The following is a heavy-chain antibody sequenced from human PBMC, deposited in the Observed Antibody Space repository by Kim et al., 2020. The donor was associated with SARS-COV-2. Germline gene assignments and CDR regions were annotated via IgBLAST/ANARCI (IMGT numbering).Heavy chain of an antibody. CDR2: IPDDGSLK. J-gene: IGHJ6*01. V-gene: IGHV3-30*04. D-gene: IGHD6-13*01. CDR1: GFSFSSHS. CDR3: ARDIAAGAPTGYGMDG. Sequence: GGSLRLSCADSGFSFSSHSMHWVRQAPGKGLEWVAVIPDDGSLKFYPESVKGRFTISRDNSKNTVFLQMNSLRSEDTALYYCARDIAAGAPTGYGMDGWG.